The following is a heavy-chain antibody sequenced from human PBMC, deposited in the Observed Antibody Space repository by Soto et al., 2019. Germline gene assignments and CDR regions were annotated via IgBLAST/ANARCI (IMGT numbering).Heavy chain of an antibody. CDR1: GYSFTSYW. D-gene: IGHD6-19*01. CDR3: ARRQTAVAGTSLIYYGMDV. CDR2: IYPGDSDT. V-gene: IGHV5-51*01. Sequence: GESLKISCKGSGYSFTSYWIGWVRQMPGKGLEWMGIIYPGDSDTRYSPSFQGQVTISADKSISTAYLQWSSLKASDTAMYYCARRQTAVAGTSLIYYGMDVWGQGTTVTVSS. J-gene: IGHJ6*02.